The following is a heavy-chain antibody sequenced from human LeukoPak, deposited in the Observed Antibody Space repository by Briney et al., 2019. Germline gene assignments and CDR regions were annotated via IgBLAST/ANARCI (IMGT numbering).Heavy chain of an antibody. CDR3: AKDTSVGAFDI. D-gene: IGHD5/OR15-5a*01. V-gene: IGHV3-23*01. J-gene: IGHJ3*02. Sequence: GGSLRLSCAASGFTFSSYATSWVRQAPGKGLEWVSGISGSDRSTYYADSVKGRFIISRDNSKNTLYLQMNSLRAEDTAVYYCAKDTSVGAFDIWGQGTMVTVSS. CDR2: ISGSDRST. CDR1: GFTFSSYA.